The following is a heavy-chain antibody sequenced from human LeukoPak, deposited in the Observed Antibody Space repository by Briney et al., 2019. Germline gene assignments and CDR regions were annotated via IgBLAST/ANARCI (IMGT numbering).Heavy chain of an antibody. CDR2: ISGSGGDT. D-gene: IGHD3-3*01. CDR1: GFTFSDYA. V-gene: IGHV3-23*01. J-gene: IGHJ5*02. Sequence: GGSLRLSCAASGFTFSDYAMSWVRQAPGKGLEWVSTISGSGGDTYYADSVKGRFTISRDNSKNTLYLQMNSLRAEDTALYYCASRYYDFWSGCLPTGPWGQGTLVTVSS. CDR3: ASRYYDFWSGCLPTGP.